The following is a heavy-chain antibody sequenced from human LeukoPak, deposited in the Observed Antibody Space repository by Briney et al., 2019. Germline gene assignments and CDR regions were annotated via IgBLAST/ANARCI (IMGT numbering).Heavy chain of an antibody. CDR3: ARAGGVSFVARWFDP. V-gene: IGHV1-18*01. J-gene: IGHJ5*02. Sequence: ASVKVSCKASGYTFSNYGISWVGQAPGQGLEWLGWVSAYNGNTNYAQKLQGRVTMTPDTSTGIAYMELKSLRSDDTAVYYCARAGGVSFVARWFDPWGQRSLVTVSS. CDR2: VSAYNGNT. D-gene: IGHD3-16*01. CDR1: GYTFSNYG.